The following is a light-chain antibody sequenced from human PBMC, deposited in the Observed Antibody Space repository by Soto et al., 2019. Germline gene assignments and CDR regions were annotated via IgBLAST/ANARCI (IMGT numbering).Light chain of an antibody. J-gene: IGLJ1*01. CDR3: SSYTTMSTKV. V-gene: IGLV2-14*01. CDR1: GSDVGAYDY. Sequence: QSVLTQPASVSGSPGQSITISCTGTGSDVGAYDYVSWYQQHPGRPPKLIIFEVINRPSGVSSRFSGSRSGNTASLTISGLQAQDEADYYCSSYTTMSTKVFGTGTKLTVL. CDR2: EVI.